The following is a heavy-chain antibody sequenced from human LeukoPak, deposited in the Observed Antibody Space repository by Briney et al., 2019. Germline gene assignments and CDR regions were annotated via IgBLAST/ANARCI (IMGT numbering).Heavy chain of an antibody. CDR3: AKRKAGGYALDI. CDR1: GFSFDDYA. Sequence: GGSLRLSCAALGFSFDDYAMYWVRQAPGKGLEWVSGISWSSGSICYADSVKGRFTISRDNAKNSLYLQMNSLKAEDTALYYCAKRKAGGYALDIWGQGTMVTVSS. J-gene: IGHJ3*02. V-gene: IGHV3-9*01. D-gene: IGHD3-16*01. CDR2: ISWSSGSI.